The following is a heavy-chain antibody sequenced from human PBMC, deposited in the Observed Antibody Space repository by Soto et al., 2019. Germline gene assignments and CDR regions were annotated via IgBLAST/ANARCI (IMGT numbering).Heavy chain of an antibody. Sequence: EVQLLESGGGLVQPGGSLRLSCAASGFTFSSYAMSWVRQAPGKGLEWGSASSGSGGSTYYAGSVKGRFTISRDNPKNTLYLQMNGLRAEDTAVYYCAKKYYDFWSGYYEPNYFDYWGQGTLVTVSS. CDR3: AKKYYDFWSGYYEPNYFDY. V-gene: IGHV3-23*01. J-gene: IGHJ4*02. CDR2: SSGSGGST. CDR1: GFTFSSYA. D-gene: IGHD3-3*01.